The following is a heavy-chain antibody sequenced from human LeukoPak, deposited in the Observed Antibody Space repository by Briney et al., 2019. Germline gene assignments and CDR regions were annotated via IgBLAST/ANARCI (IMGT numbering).Heavy chain of an antibody. V-gene: IGHV4-30-4*01. CDR2: IYYSGST. D-gene: IGHD3-22*01. CDR1: GGSISSGDYY. Sequence: SETLSLTCTVSGGSISSGDYYWSWIRQPPGKGLEWIGYIYYSGSTYYNPFLKSRVTISVDTSKNQFSLKLSSVTAADTAVYYCARAPYYYDSSGYYPLPYYYYGMDVWGQGTTVTVSS. J-gene: IGHJ6*02. CDR3: ARAPYYYDSSGYYPLPYYYYGMDV.